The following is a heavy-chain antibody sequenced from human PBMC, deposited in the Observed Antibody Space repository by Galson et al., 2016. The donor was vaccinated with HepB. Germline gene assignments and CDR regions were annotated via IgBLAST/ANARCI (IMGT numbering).Heavy chain of an antibody. CDR2: ITGSGATT. CDR1: GFSFSTSG. D-gene: IGHD7-27*01. J-gene: IGHJ3*02. Sequence: SLRLSCAASGFSFSTSGMSWVRQTPGRGLEWVSGITGSGATTHYADSVKGRFTVSRDSAKNTLYLQMNSLRVEDSAVYYCGTSSRSWGCDAFDIWGQGTVVTVSS. V-gene: IGHV3-23*01. CDR3: GTSSRSWGCDAFDI.